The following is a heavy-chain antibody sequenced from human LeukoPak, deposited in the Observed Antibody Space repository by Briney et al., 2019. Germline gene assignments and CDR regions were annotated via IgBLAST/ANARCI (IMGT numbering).Heavy chain of an antibody. D-gene: IGHD3-22*01. V-gene: IGHV1-24*01. CDR3: ATSYYSDSSGYYRIDY. Sequence: ASVKVSCKVSGYTLTELSMHWVRQAPGKGLEWIGGFDPEDDETIYAQKFQGRVTMTEDTSTDTAYMELSSLRSEDTAVYFCATSYYSDSSGYYRIDYWGQGTLVIVSS. J-gene: IGHJ4*02. CDR2: FDPEDDET. CDR1: GYTLTELS.